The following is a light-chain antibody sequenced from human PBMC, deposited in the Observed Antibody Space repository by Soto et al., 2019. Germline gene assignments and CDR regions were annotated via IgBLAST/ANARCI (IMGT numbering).Light chain of an antibody. CDR3: QQYGSSPRT. V-gene: IGKV3-20*01. Sequence: ELVLTQSAGTLSLSPVERATLSCRASQSVSSSYLAWYQQKPGQAPRLLIYGASSRATGIPDRFSGSGSGTDFTLTISRLEPEDFAVYYCQQYGSSPRTFGGGTKVDIK. J-gene: IGKJ4*01. CDR1: QSVSSSY. CDR2: GAS.